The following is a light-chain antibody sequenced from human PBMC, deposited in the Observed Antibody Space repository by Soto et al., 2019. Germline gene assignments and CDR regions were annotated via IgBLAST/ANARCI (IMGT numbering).Light chain of an antibody. CDR2: DAF. J-gene: IGKJ1*01. Sequence: DFQMTQSPSTLSASVGDRVTITCRASQNINNWVACYQQKPGKAPKFLIYDAFTLQRGVPSRFSGSGFGTEFSLTISSLKPDDFGSYYCQHTRTFGQGTKVEIK. CDR3: QHTRT. CDR1: QNINNW. V-gene: IGKV1-5*01.